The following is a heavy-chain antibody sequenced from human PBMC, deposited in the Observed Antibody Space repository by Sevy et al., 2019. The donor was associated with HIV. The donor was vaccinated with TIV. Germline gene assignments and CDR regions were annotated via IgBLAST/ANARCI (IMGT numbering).Heavy chain of an antibody. CDR3: VKDRNFGVVIGTTEMDY. J-gene: IGHJ4*02. V-gene: IGHV3-64D*06. Sequence: GGSLRLSCSASGFTFSSYAMHWVRQAPGKGLEYVSAISSNGGSTYYADSVKGRFTISRDNSKNTLYLQMSSLRDEDTAVYYCVKDRNFGVVIGTTEMDYWGQGTLVTVSS. D-gene: IGHD3-3*01. CDR1: GFTFSSYA. CDR2: ISSNGGST.